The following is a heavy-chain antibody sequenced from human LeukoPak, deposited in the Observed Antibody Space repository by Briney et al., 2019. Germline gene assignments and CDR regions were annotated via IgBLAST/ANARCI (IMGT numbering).Heavy chain of an antibody. Sequence: GGSLRLSCAASGFPFRDYVMSWVRQAPGKGLEWVSYINHNAELIYYADSVKGRFTISRDNGKNSLYLQMSSLRDEDTAVYYCAADSDWAFHYWGQGTRVTVSS. CDR2: INHNAELI. V-gene: IGHV3-48*02. J-gene: IGHJ4*02. CDR3: AADSDWAFHY. D-gene: IGHD2-21*02. CDR1: GFPFRDYV.